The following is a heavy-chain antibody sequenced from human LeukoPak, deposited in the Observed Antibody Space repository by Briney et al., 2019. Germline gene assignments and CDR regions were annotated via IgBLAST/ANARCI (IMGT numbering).Heavy chain of an antibody. CDR2: IVGSGGGT. D-gene: IGHD2-8*01. V-gene: IGHV3-23*01. J-gene: IGHJ4*02. CDR3: ARDLGYCTNGVCHTRFDY. Sequence: GGSLGLSCAASGFTFSNYAMTWVRQAPGKGLQWVSSIVGSGGGTYYADSVKGRFTISRDNSRNTLYLQMNSPTVEDTAVYYCARDLGYCTNGVCHTRFDYWGQGTLVAVSS. CDR1: GFTFSNYA.